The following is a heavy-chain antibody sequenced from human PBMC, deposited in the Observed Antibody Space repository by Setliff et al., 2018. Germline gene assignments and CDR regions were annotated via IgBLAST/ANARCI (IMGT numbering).Heavy chain of an antibody. CDR1: GFTFSSDP. V-gene: IGHV4-59*04. CDR2: VYYSGNT. Sequence: SETLRLSCAASGFTFSSDPMNWVRQPPGKGLEWIGCVYYSGNTYYSPSLKSRVTMFVDTSKNQFSLMLYSVTAADTAIYYCARYDSSGYSENYYFDYWGQGTLVTVSS. J-gene: IGHJ4*02. D-gene: IGHD3-22*01. CDR3: ARYDSSGYSENYYFDY.